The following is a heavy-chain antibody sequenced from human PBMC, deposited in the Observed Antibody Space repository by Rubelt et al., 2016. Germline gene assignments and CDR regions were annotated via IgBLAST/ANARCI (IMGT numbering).Heavy chain of an antibody. Sequence: QLQLQESGPGLVKPSETLSLTCTVSGGSISSSSYYWGWIRQPPGKGLEWIGSIDYSGSTYSNPSLRSRVTMSVDTSKNQFSLKRSSVTAADTAVYYCARHAFIVTTGSFWDYWGQGTLMTVSS. CDR2: IDYSGST. CDR1: GGSISSSSYY. J-gene: IGHJ4*02. V-gene: IGHV4-39*01. CDR3: ARHAFIVTTGSFWDY. D-gene: IGHD4-17*01.